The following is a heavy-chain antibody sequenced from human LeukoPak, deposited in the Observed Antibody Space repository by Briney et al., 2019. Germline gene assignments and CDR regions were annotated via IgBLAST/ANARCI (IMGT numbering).Heavy chain of an antibody. CDR1: GFTFSSYA. Sequence: GGSLRLSCAASGFTFSSYAMNWVRQAPGKGLEWVSVTTGSGGNTYYADSVKGRFTISKDNSKNTVYLQMSSLRVDDTAVYYCAKAASSSWPSYYYGMDVWGQGTTVTVSS. CDR2: TTGSGGNT. V-gene: IGHV3-23*01. D-gene: IGHD6-13*01. J-gene: IGHJ6*02. CDR3: AKAASSSWPSYYYGMDV.